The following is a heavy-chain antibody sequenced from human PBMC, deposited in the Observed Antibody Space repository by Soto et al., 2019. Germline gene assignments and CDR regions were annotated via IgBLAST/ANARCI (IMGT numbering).Heavy chain of an antibody. CDR3: ARHRGYIGYDRDAPSWFDP. CDR1: GGSISSSSYD. D-gene: IGHD5-12*01. CDR2: IYYSGST. Sequence: QLQLQESGPGLVKPSETLSLTCTVSGGSISSSSYDWGWIRQPPGKGLEWVGSIYYSGSTYCNPSLKTRLTIAVDTSQNQFSLKLISLTAADPAVYYCARHRGYIGYDRDAPSWFDPWGQGTLVTVSS. V-gene: IGHV4-39*01. J-gene: IGHJ5*02.